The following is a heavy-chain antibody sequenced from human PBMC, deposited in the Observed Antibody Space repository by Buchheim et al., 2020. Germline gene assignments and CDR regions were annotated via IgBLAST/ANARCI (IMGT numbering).Heavy chain of an antibody. CDR2: IYYSGST. V-gene: IGHV4-59*01. D-gene: IGHD5-18*01. CDR3: AGGDRYSYGSGDY. CDR1: GGSISSYY. J-gene: IGHJ4*02. Sequence: QVQLQESGPGLVKPSETLSPTCTVSGGSISSYYWSWIRQPPGKGLEWIGYIYYSGSTNYNPSLKSRVTISVDTSKNQFSLKLSSVTAADTAVYYCAGGDRYSYGSGDYWGQGTL.